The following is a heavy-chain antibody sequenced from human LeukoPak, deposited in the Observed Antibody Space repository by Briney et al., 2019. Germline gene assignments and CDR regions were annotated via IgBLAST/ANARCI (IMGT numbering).Heavy chain of an antibody. CDR3: AKDEVADFWSGYYWVY. Sequence: GGSLRLSCAASVFTFSSYGMHSGRHAPGKGLGWVAFIRYDGSTNYSAAFVEGCFTISRDNSKTPLYLKMSSLRDEDTAVYYCAKDEVADFWSGYYWVYWGPGTMVTVSS. V-gene: IGHV3-30*02. J-gene: IGHJ4*02. D-gene: IGHD3-3*01. CDR2: IRYDGSTN. CDR1: VFTFSSYG.